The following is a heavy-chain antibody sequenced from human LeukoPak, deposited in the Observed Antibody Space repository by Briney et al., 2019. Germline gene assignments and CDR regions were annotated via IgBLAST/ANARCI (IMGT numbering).Heavy chain of an antibody. V-gene: IGHV3-48*01. Sequence: GGSLRLSCGASGYTFSDYTMNWVRQAPGKGPGWISYISSGGSVMHYADSVKGRFTISRDNVENSLYLQMNSLRVEDTAVYYCTRDLEYWGQGVLVTVSS. J-gene: IGHJ4*02. CDR1: GYTFSDYT. CDR2: ISSGGSVM. CDR3: TRDLEY.